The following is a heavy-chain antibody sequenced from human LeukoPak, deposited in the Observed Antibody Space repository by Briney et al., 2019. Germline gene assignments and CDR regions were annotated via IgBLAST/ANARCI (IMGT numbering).Heavy chain of an antibody. Sequence: SETLSLTCTVSGGSISSGGYYWSWIRQPPGKGLAWIGYIYHSGSTYYNPSLKSRVTISVDRSKNQFSLKLSSVTAADTAVYYCARENLYSSSLTYFDYWGQGTLVTVSS. D-gene: IGHD6-13*01. CDR2: IYHSGST. V-gene: IGHV4-30-2*01. CDR3: ARENLYSSSLTYFDY. J-gene: IGHJ4*02. CDR1: GGSISSGGYY.